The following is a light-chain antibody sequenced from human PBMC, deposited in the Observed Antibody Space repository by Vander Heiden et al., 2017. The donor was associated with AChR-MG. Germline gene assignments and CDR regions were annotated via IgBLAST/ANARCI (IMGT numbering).Light chain of an antibody. Sequence: EIVMTQSPATLSVSPGERATLSCRASQSVSSNLAWYQQKPGQAPRLLIYGASTRATGIPARFSGSGSGTECTLTSRSLQSEDFAVYYCQQYNNGPPVAFGQRTKVEIK. CDR2: GAS. CDR3: QQYNNGPPVA. J-gene: IGKJ1*01. CDR1: QSVSSN. V-gene: IGKV3-15*01.